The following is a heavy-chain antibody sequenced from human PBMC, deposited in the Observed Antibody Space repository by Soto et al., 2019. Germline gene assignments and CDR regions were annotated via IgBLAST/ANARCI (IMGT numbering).Heavy chain of an antibody. J-gene: IGHJ4*01. D-gene: IGHD2-15*01. CDR3: TTDSYSSMVVVRLDY. Sequence: GGSLRLSCAGSGFPFSNAWINWVRHVPGKGLEWVGRIKSRALGGTTDFAAPVRGRFAITRDDSRNVAYMQMNSLHTEDTAVYYCTTDSYSSMVVVRLDYRGHGSLVTVSS. CDR1: GFPFSNAW. CDR2: IKSRALGGTT. V-gene: IGHV3-15*07.